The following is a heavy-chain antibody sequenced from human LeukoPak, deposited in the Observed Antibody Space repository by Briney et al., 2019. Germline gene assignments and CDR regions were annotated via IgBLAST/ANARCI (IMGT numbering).Heavy chain of an antibody. CDR3: ARGRSGYSYGHTNWFDP. Sequence: SETLSLTCAVYGGSFSGYYWSWIRQPPGKGLEWIGEINHSGSTNYNPSLKSRVTISVDTSKSQFSLKLSSVTAADTAVYYCARGRSGYSYGHTNWFDPWGQGTLVTVSS. J-gene: IGHJ5*02. CDR2: INHSGST. D-gene: IGHD5-18*01. V-gene: IGHV4-34*01. CDR1: GGSFSGYY.